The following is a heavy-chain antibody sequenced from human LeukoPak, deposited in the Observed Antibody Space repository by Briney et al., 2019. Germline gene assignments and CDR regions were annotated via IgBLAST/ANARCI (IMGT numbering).Heavy chain of an antibody. J-gene: IGHJ4*02. CDR3: ARLKILDHYYFDY. CDR1: GYSFTSYW. Sequence: GESLRISCKGSGYSFTSYWIGWVRQMPGKGLEWMGIIYPGDSDTRYSPSFQGQVTISADKSISTAYLQWSSLKASDTTMYYCARLKILDHYYFDYWGQGTLVTVSS. D-gene: IGHD3-3*01. CDR2: IYPGDSDT. V-gene: IGHV5-51*01.